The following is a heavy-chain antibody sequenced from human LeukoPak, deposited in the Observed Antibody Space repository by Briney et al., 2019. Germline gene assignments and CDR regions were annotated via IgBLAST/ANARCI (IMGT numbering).Heavy chain of an antibody. CDR2: IIPILGIA. J-gene: IGHJ6*02. V-gene: IGHV1-69*04. CDR1: GGTFSSYA. CDR3: AVYATSYYYYGMDV. D-gene: IGHD2-8*01. Sequence: SVKVSCEASGGTFSSYAISWVRQAPGQGLEWMGRIIPILGIANYAQKFQGRVTITADKSTSTAYMELSSLRSEDTAVYYCAVYATSYYYYGMDVWGQGTTVTVSS.